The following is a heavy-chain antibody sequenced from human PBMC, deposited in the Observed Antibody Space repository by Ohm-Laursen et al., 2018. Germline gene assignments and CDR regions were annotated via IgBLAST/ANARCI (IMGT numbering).Heavy chain of an antibody. V-gene: IGHV5-51*01. Sequence: GESLRISCKASGYSFSSYWIGWVRQMPGKGLEWMGIIYPGDSDTRYSPSFHGQVTMSADKSISTAYLQWSSLKASDTAMYYCARLRVALRIIDYLPEFDYWGQGTRVTVSS. J-gene: IGHJ4*02. CDR2: IYPGDSDT. CDR3: ARLRVALRIIDYLPEFDY. CDR1: GYSFSSYW. D-gene: IGHD3-9*01.